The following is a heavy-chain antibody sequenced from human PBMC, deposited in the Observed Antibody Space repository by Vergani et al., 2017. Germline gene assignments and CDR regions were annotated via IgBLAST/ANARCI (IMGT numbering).Heavy chain of an antibody. D-gene: IGHD1-26*01. CDR1: GITFWKFG. J-gene: IGHJ4*02. CDR3: AGEGVPRCCIVGAPDF. V-gene: IGHV3-9*01. Sequence: EVDLVESGGGLAQPGGSLRLSCEASGITFWKFGMHWVRQGPGKGLEWVSGISWNSGAVDYADSVRGRFTISRDIAENSIYLEMNSLRVEDTAVYYCAGEGVPRCCIVGAPDFWGQGTQVTVSS. CDR2: ISWNSGAV.